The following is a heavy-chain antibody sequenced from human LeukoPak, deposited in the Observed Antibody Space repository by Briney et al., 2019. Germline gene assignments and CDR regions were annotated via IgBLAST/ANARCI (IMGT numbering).Heavy chain of an antibody. D-gene: IGHD2-15*01. CDR2: ISLNSGMM. CDR1: GFTFDDYA. J-gene: IGHJ4*02. V-gene: IGHV3-9*01. Sequence: PGRSLRLSCEASGFTFDDYAMYWVRQAPGEGLEWVSGISLNSGMMVYGDSVKGRFTISRDNAKNFLYLQMSSLRAEDTALYYCASRSSVAASGPGWGQGTLVTVSS. CDR3: ASRSSVAASGPG.